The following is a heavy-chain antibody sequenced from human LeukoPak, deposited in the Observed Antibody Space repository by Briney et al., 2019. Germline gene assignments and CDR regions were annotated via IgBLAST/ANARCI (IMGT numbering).Heavy chain of an antibody. J-gene: IGHJ4*02. CDR2: IYNSGST. Sequence: PETLSLTCTVSGGSVSDNNFFWNWIRQPPGKGLEWIGYIYNSGSTNYNPALNSRVTISVGTSNNQLSLKLSSVIAADTAVYYCAGLEAHRPLDYWGQGTLVIVSS. V-gene: IGHV4-61*01. CDR1: GGSVSDNNFF. CDR3: AGLEAHRPLDY.